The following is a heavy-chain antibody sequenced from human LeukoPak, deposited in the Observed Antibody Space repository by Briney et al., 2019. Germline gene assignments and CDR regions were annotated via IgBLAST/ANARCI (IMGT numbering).Heavy chain of an antibody. CDR3: AKDPRGSSSFAFDI. Sequence: GGSLRLSCAASGFTFSNYAMTWVRQAPGKGREWVSTISGSGGSTYYADSVKGRFTISRDNSKNMVYLQMNSLRAEDTAVYYCAKDPRGSSSFAFDIWGQGTMVTVSS. D-gene: IGHD6-6*01. V-gene: IGHV3-23*01. CDR1: GFTFSNYA. J-gene: IGHJ3*02. CDR2: ISGSGGST.